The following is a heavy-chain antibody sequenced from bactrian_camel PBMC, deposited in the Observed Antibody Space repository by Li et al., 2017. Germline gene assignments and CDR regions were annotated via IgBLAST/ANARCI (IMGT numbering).Heavy chain of an antibody. Sequence: VQLVESGGGSVQAGGSLRLSCAASGSTSAHSCMGWFRQAPGKEREGVAVIASGGSTSTNYGDSVKGRFSVSKDNAEKTLTLQMNSLKPEDTAIYYCAAGSWSPISEWVAGMMSEYNYWGQGTQVTVS. CDR2: IASGGSTST. J-gene: IGHJ4*01. V-gene: IGHV3S53*01. CDR3: AAGSWSPISEWVAGMMSEYNY. D-gene: IGHD6*01. CDR1: GSTSAHSC.